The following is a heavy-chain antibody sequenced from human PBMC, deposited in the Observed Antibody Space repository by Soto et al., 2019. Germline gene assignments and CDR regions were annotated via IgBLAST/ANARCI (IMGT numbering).Heavy chain of an antibody. Sequence: QVQLVESGGGVVQPGRSLRLSCAASGFTFSSYGMHWVRQAPGKGLEWVAVIAYDGTNKYYTDSVKGRFTISRDNSKNTLYLQVNSLRDEDTAVYYCVKDYTGYYYELDYWGQGTLVTVSS. V-gene: IGHV3-30*18. CDR3: VKDYTGYYYELDY. CDR2: IAYDGTNK. D-gene: IGHD3-22*01. CDR1: GFTFSSYG. J-gene: IGHJ4*02.